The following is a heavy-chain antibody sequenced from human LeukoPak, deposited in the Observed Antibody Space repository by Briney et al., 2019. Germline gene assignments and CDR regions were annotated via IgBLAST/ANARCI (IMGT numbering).Heavy chain of an antibody. Sequence: PSETLSLTCAVSGGPISSGGYSWSWIRQPPGKGLEWIGYIYYSGSTYYNPSLKSRVTISVDTSKNQFSLKLSSVTAADTAVYYCARGPGYRYPVNYYMDVGGKGTTVTVSS. D-gene: IGHD5-18*01. V-gene: IGHV4-30-4*07. CDR3: ARGPGYRYPVNYYMDV. CDR2: IYYSGST. CDR1: GGPISSGGYS. J-gene: IGHJ6*03.